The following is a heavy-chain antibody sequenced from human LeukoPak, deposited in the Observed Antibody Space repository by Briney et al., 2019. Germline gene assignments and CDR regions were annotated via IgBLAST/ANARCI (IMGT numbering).Heavy chain of an antibody. J-gene: IGHJ4*02. D-gene: IGHD4-17*01. Sequence: SETLSLTCAVSGVSFNDYYWSWVRQTPGKGLEWIGEINHSGYTNDSPSLKSRVTLSIDTSRKQFSLNLRSVAVADTGIYYCTRLTTGHDYWGQGTLVTVSS. V-gene: IGHV4-34*01. CDR1: GVSFNDYY. CDR2: INHSGYT. CDR3: TRLTTGHDY.